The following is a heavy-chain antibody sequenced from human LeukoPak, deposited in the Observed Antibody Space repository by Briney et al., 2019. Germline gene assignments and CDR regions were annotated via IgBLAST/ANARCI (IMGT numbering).Heavy chain of an antibody. CDR1: GGSISTDYW. CDR2: IFHFGTI. CDR3: ARDSAMYSSGCFDY. Sequence: SGTLSLICIVSGGSISTDYWWNWVRQPPGKGLEWVGEIFHFGTINYKPSLRSRVTIAIDQSKNQFSLNLNSVTAADTAVYYCARDSAMYSSGCFDYWGQGALVTVS. V-gene: IGHV4-4*02. J-gene: IGHJ4*02. D-gene: IGHD6-19*01.